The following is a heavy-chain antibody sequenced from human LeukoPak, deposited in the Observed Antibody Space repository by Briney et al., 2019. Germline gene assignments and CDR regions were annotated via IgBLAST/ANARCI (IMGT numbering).Heavy chain of an antibody. V-gene: IGHV1-2*04. J-gene: IGHJ4*02. CDR2: INPNSGGT. D-gene: IGHD3-10*01. CDR3: ARDLVRGVIIPGY. CDR1: GYTFTGYY. Sequence: ASVKVSCKASGYTFTGYYMHWVRQAPGQGLEWMGWINPNSGGTNYAQKFQGWVTMTSDTSISTAYMELSRLRSDDTAVYYCARDLVRGVIIPGYWGQGTLVTVSS.